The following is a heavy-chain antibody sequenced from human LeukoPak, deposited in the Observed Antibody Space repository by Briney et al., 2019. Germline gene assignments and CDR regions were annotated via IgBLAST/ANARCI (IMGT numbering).Heavy chain of an antibody. CDR1: GGSISSYY. J-gene: IGHJ4*02. CDR2: IYHSGST. V-gene: IGHV4-59*08. D-gene: IGHD4-17*01. CDR3: ARQTVTTQPFDY. Sequence: PSETLSLTCTVSGGSISSYYWSWIRQLPGKGLEWIGSIYHSGSTYYNPSLKSRVTISVDTSKNQFSLKLSSVTAADTAVYYCARQTVTTQPFDYWGQGTLVTVSS.